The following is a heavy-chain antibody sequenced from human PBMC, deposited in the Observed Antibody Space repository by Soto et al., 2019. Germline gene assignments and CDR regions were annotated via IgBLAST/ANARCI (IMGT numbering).Heavy chain of an antibody. CDR2: ISGSGGST. V-gene: IGHV3-23*01. CDR3: AKDQVIVPSATYDYHQYGLYV. CDR1: GFTFSSYA. Sequence: GGSLRLSCAASGFTFSSYAMSWVRQAPGKGLEWVSAISGSGGSTYYADSVKGRFTISRDNSKNTLYLQMNSLRAEDTAVYYCAKDQVIVPSATYDYHQYGLYVCGQGTTVIGSS. J-gene: IGHJ6*02. D-gene: IGHD2-2*01.